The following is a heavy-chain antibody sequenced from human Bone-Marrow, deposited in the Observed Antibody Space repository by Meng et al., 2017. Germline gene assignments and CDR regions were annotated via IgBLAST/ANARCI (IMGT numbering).Heavy chain of an antibody. J-gene: IGHJ4*02. Sequence: QVQLVQSGAEVKKPGASVKVSCKASGYTFTSYAMNWVRQAPGQGLEWMGWINTYNGKTDYAQKFQGRITMTTDTFTSTAYMELRNLRSDDTAVYYCATRGNPYLNCWGQGTLVTVSS. CDR2: INTYNGKT. CDR1: GYTFTSYA. V-gene: IGHV1-18*01. CDR3: ATRGNPYLNC.